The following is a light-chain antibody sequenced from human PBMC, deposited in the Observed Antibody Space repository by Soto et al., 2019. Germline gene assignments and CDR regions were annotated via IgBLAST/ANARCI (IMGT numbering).Light chain of an antibody. CDR2: SND. V-gene: IGLV1-44*01. J-gene: IGLJ2*01. Sequence: QSVLTQPPASSGTPGQRVTISCSGSSSNIGTNTVTWYHQLPGTAPKLLIYSNDLRPSGVPDRFSGSKSGTSASLAISGLQCEDEADYYGEAWYDSRYGAVFCGGTKLTVL. CDR1: SSNIGTNT. CDR3: EAWYDSRYGAV.